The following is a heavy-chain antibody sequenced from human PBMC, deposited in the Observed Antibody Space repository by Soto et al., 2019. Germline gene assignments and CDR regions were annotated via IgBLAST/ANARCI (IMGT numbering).Heavy chain of an antibody. CDR1: GYSFTTYW. Sequence: PGESLKISCKASGYSFTTYWIAWVRQMPGKGLEWMGIINPGDSDIRYSPSFQGQVTISADNSISTAYLQWSSLKASASAMYYCARHEQFYYYYCCRGVWGRGNAVTVSS. J-gene: IGHJ6*02. CDR3: ARHEQFYYYYCCRGV. V-gene: IGHV5-51*01. CDR2: INPGDSDI.